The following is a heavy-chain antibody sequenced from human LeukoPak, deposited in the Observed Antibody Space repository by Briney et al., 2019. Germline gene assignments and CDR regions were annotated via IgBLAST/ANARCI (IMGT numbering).Heavy chain of an antibody. CDR1: GFTFGDYA. Sequence: GGSLRLSCTASGFTFGDYAMSWVRQAPGKGLEWVGFIRSKAYGGTTEYAASVKGRFTISRDDSKSVAYLQMNSLKTEDTAVYYCTRVLSYYGSGSAYYWGQGTLVTVSS. D-gene: IGHD3-10*01. CDR3: TRVLSYYGSGSAYY. V-gene: IGHV3-49*04. CDR2: IRSKAYGGTT. J-gene: IGHJ4*02.